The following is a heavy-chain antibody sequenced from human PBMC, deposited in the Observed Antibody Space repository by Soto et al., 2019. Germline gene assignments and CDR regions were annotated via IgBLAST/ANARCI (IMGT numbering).Heavy chain of an antibody. CDR3: ARSATSGDQHFIDS. Sequence: QMQLLQSGAEVKKTGSSVKISCKTSGWIFTFQYLHWVRQAPGQGLEWLGWITPYNGTIKYAERFQDRIAISKDNSLTPLFRELRNLKSEDTGLYYCARSATSGDQHFIDSWGQGTLVTVSS. CDR1: GWIFTFQY. D-gene: IGHD3-10*01. CDR2: ITPYNGTI. V-gene: IGHV1-45*02. J-gene: IGHJ4*02.